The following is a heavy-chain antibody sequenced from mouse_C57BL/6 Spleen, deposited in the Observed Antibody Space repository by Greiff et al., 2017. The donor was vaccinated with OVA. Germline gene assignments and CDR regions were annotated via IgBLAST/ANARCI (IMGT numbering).Heavy chain of an antibody. V-gene: IGHV1-52*01. CDR2: IDPSDSET. Sequence: VQLQQPGAELVRPGSSVKLSCKASGYTFTSYWMHWVKQRPIQGLEWIGNIDPSDSETHYNQKFKDKATLTVDKSSSTAYMQLSSLTSEDSAVYYCARGNYYEGDYWGQGTTLTVSS. CDR1: GYTFTSYW. J-gene: IGHJ2*01. D-gene: IGHD1-1*01. CDR3: ARGNYYEGDY.